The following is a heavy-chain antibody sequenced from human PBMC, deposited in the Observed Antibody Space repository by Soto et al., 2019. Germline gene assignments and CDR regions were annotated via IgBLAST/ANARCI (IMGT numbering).Heavy chain of an antibody. CDR3: ARDRYYDSSGYRMRSFDY. CDR2: IIPIFGTA. V-gene: IGHV1-69*12. CDR1: GGTFSSYA. D-gene: IGHD3-22*01. J-gene: IGHJ4*02. Sequence: QVQLVQSGAEVKKPGSSVKVSCKASGGTFSSYAISWVRQAPGQGLEWMGGIIPIFGTANYAQKFQGRVTITADESTSTAYMELGSLRSEDTAVYYCARDRYYDSSGYRMRSFDYWGQGTLVTVSS.